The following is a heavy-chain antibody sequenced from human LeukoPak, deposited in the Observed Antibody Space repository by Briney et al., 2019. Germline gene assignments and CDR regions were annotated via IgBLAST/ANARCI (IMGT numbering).Heavy chain of an antibody. CDR3: ARGSEGSSLNWFDP. CDR2: ITSTSRYI. D-gene: IGHD6-6*01. V-gene: IGHV3-21*06. Sequence: PGGSLRLSCATSGFTFTTYTMSWVRQAPGKGLEWVSSITSTSRYIYYADSVKGRFTISRDNAKNSLYLQMNSLSAEDTAVYYCARGSEGSSLNWFDPWGQGTLVTVSS. CDR1: GFTFTTYT. J-gene: IGHJ5*02.